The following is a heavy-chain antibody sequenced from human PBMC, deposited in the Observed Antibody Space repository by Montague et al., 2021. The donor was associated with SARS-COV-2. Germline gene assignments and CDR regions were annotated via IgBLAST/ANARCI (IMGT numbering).Heavy chain of an antibody. Sequence: SETLSLTCSVPTVYLSGDYWSWIRQSPGKGLERMGYIDYYGKTXXXPSXXXRLPMSVDTSKSQFSLRLTSVTAADTAVYYCARACRDGTCYVGYWFFDLWGRGTQVTVSS. CDR2: IDYYGKT. D-gene: IGHD2-15*01. J-gene: IGHJ2*01. CDR1: TVYLSGDY. V-gene: IGHV4-59*08. CDR3: ARACRDGTCYVGYWFFDL.